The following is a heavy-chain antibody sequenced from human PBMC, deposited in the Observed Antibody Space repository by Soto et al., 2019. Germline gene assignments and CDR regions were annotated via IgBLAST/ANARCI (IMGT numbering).Heavy chain of an antibody. Sequence: GGSLRLSCAASGFTFNIYSMSWVRQAPGKGLEWVSYISSGSDTIYYADSVKGRFTISRDNAKNSLYLQMNSLRAEDTAVYYCARLYGDFGCWGQGTLVTVSS. V-gene: IGHV3-48*01. CDR2: ISSGSDTI. CDR3: ARLYGDFGC. D-gene: IGHD4-17*01. J-gene: IGHJ4*02. CDR1: GFTFNIYS.